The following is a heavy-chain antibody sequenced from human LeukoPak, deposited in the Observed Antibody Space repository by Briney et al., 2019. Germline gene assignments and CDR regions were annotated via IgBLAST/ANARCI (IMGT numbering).Heavy chain of an antibody. CDR2: IYTSGST. CDR1: GGSISSGDYY. Sequence: RSSETLSLTCTVSGGSISSGDYYWSWIRQPAGKGLEWIGRIYTSGSTNYNPSLKSRLTMSLDTSKSQFSLRLSSVTAADTAVYYCAKTTDLLEWLPFDYWGQGILVTVS. CDR3: AKTTDLLEWLPFDY. V-gene: IGHV4-61*02. D-gene: IGHD3-3*01. J-gene: IGHJ4*02.